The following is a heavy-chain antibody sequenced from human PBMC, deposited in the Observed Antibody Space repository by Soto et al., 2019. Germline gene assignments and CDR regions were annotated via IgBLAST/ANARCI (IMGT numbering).Heavy chain of an antibody. CDR1: GGTFSRHA. J-gene: IGHJ4*02. Sequence: QVQLVQSGAEVRKPGSSVRVSCKASGGTFSRHAISWVRQAPGQGLEWMGGIIPIFGTANHAQKFQGRVTIIADESTSTVYMELSSLRSEDRAMYYCARGWGYDSNDYYYAYWCQGTLVIVSS. V-gene: IGHV1-69*01. D-gene: IGHD3-22*01. CDR2: IIPIFGTA. CDR3: ARGWGYDSNDYYYAY.